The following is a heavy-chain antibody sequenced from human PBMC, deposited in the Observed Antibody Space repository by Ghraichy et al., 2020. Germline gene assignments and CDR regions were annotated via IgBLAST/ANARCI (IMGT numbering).Heavy chain of an antibody. D-gene: IGHD6-19*01. CDR2: VYYSGST. CDR3: ATTRWMAVGSIHD. CDR1: GGSMNDYY. Sequence: SETLSLTCNVSGGSMNDYYWSWIRQAPGKPLEWIGYVYYSGSTNYNPSLKSRVTISVETSKNQFSLKLTSVTAADTAVYYCATTRWMAVGSIHDWGQGTLVTVSS. V-gene: IGHV4-59*08. J-gene: IGHJ4*02.